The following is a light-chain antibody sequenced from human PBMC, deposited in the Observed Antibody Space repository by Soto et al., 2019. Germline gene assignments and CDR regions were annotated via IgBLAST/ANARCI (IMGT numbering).Light chain of an antibody. CDR1: QSLLPTDGNDY. Sequence: DIVMTQSPLSLPVTPGEPASISCRSSQSLLPTDGNDYLDWYLQKPGQSPQLLMYLGSNRASGVPDRFSGRGSGTDVTLKISRVEAEDVGVYYGMQALQTPPTFGQGTKVEVK. J-gene: IGKJ1*01. CDR2: LGS. CDR3: MQALQTPPT. V-gene: IGKV2-28*01.